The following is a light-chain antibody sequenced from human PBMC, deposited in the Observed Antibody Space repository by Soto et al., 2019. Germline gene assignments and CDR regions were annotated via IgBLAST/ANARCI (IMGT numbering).Light chain of an antibody. CDR2: AAS. CDR3: QQLNSYPLT. CDR1: PGISSY. V-gene: IGKV1-9*01. Sequence: DIQLTQSPSFLSASVGDRVTITCRASPGISSYLAWYQQKPGKAPKLLIYAASTLQSGVTSRFSGSGSGTEFTLTIISLQPEDFATYYCQQLNSYPLTFGGGTKVEIK. J-gene: IGKJ4*01.